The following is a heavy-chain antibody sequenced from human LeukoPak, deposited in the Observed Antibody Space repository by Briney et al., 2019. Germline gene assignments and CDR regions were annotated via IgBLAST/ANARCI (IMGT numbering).Heavy chain of an antibody. CDR1: GGSISSYY. V-gene: IGHV4-4*07. J-gene: IGHJ5*02. D-gene: IGHD5-12*01. CDR2: IYTSGST. CDR3: ARVLVSGYDWFYSENWFDP. Sequence: PSETLSLTCTVSGGSISSYYWGWIRQPAGKGLEWIGRIYTSGSTNYNPSPKSRVTMSVDTSKNQFSLKLSSVTAADTAVYYCARVLVSGYDWFYSENWFDPWGQGTLVTVSS.